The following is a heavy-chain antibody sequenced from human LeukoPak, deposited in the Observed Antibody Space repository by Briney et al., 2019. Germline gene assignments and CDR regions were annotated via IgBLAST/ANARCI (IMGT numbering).Heavy chain of an antibody. J-gene: IGHJ4*02. CDR3: ARGDYYFDY. Sequence: SETLSLTCAVYGGSFSGYYWSWIRQPPGKGLEWIGEINHSGSTNYNPSLKSRVTISVDTSKNQFSLKLSSVTAADTAVYYCARGDYYFDYWGQGTLVTVSS. CDR2: INHSGST. CDR1: GGSFSGYY. V-gene: IGHV4-34*01. D-gene: IGHD3/OR15-3a*01.